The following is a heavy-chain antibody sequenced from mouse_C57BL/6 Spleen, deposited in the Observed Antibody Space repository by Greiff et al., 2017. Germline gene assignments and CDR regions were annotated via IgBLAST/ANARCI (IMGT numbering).Heavy chain of an antibody. CDR2: IRNKANGYTT. J-gene: IGHJ4*01. CDR1: GFTFTDYY. Sequence: EVMLVESGGGLVQPGGSLSLSCAASGFTFTDYYMSWVRQPPGKALEWLGFIRNKANGYTTEYSASLKGRFTISRDNSQSILYLQMNALRAEDSATYYCARYDYDAMDYWGQGTSVTVSS. D-gene: IGHD1-1*02. CDR3: ARYDYDAMDY. V-gene: IGHV7-3*01.